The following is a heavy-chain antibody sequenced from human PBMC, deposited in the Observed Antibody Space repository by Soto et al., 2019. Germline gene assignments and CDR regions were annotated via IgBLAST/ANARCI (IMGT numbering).Heavy chain of an antibody. CDR2: INHSGST. CDR1: GGSFSGYY. D-gene: IGHD4-17*01. V-gene: IGHV4-34*01. CDR3: ATFESYGDLDY. Sequence: SETLSLTCAVYGGSFSGYYWSWIHQPPGKGLEWIGEINHSGSTNYNPSLKSRVTISVDTSKNQFSLKLSSVTAADTAVYYCATFESYGDLDYWGQGTLVTVSS. J-gene: IGHJ4*02.